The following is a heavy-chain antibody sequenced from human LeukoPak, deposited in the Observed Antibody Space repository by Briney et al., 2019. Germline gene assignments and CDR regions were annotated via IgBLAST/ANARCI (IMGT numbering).Heavy chain of an antibody. V-gene: IGHV3-21*01. J-gene: IGHJ5*01. D-gene: IGHD6-25*01. CDR1: GFTFSSYS. CDR3: AREDSSRGGGLDS. Sequence: GGSLRLSCAASGFTFSSYSMNWVRQAPGKGLEWVSSISSSSSYIYYADSVKGRFTISRDNAKNSLYLQMNSLRAEDTAVYYCAREDSSRGGGLDSWGQGTLVTVSS. CDR2: ISSSSSYI.